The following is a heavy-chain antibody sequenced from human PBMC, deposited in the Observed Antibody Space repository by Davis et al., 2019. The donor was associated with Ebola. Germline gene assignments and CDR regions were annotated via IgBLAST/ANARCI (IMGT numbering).Heavy chain of an antibody. D-gene: IGHD3/OR15-3a*01. V-gene: IGHV1-2*06. CDR1: GYTFTGYY. CDR3: ARSSFLDWLLTDY. CDR2: INPNSGGT. J-gene: IGHJ4*02. Sequence: AASVKVSCKASGYTFTGYYMHWVRQAPGQGLEWMGRINPNSGGTNYAQKLQGRVTMTRDTSTTTAYMELTSLRSDDTAVYYCARSSFLDWLLTDYWGQGTLVTVSS.